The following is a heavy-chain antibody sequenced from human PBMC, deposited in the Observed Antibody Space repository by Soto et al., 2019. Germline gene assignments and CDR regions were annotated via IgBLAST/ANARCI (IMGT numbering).Heavy chain of an antibody. CDR3: ATRITIFGGHSSFDY. D-gene: IGHD3-3*01. CDR1: GGTFSSYA. V-gene: IGHV1-69*01. CDR2: IIPIFGTA. Sequence: QVQLVQSGAEVKKPGSSVKVSCKASGGTFSSYAISWVRQAPGQGLEWMGGIIPIFGTANYAQKFQGRVTITADESTSTAYIELSSLRSENTAVYYCATRITIFGGHSSFDYWGQGTLFNVSS. J-gene: IGHJ4*02.